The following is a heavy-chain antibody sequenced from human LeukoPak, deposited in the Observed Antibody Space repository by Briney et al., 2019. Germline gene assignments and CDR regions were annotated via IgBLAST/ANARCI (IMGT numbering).Heavy chain of an antibody. V-gene: IGHV4-39*01. Sequence: SETLSLTCTVSGGSISSGGYYWSWIRQHPGKGLEWIGSIYYSGSTYYNPSLKSRVTISVDTSKNQFSLKLSSVTAADTAVYYCARQGARLLDASNWGQGTLVTVSS. CDR3: ARQGARLLDASN. CDR2: IYYSGST. J-gene: IGHJ4*02. D-gene: IGHD2-15*01. CDR1: GGSISSGGYY.